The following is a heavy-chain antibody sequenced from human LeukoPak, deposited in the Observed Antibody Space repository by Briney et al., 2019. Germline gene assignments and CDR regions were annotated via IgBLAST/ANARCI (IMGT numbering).Heavy chain of an antibody. CDR1: GFTFRHYS. CDR2: ISYDGSDK. Sequence: GGSLRLSCAASGFTFRHYSMHWVRQAPGKGLEWVAVISYDGSDKSYADSVKGRFTVSRDNSKNTLYLQMNSLKTEDTAVYSCGIDLEISYLCDYWGQGTLVSVSS. J-gene: IGHJ4*02. D-gene: IGHD3-10*01. CDR3: GIDLEISYLCDY. V-gene: IGHV3-30-3*01.